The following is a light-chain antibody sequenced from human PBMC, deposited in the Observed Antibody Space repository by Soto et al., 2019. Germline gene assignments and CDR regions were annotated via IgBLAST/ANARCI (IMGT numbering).Light chain of an antibody. CDR3: SSYAGSNNLV. Sequence: QSVLTQPPSASGSPGQSVTISCTGTSSDVGGYNYVSWYQQHQGKAPKVMIYEVSERPSGVPDRFSGSKSGNTASLTVSGLQAEDEADYYCSSYAGSNNLVFGGGTKLTVL. J-gene: IGLJ3*02. CDR2: EVS. V-gene: IGLV2-8*01. CDR1: SSDVGGYNY.